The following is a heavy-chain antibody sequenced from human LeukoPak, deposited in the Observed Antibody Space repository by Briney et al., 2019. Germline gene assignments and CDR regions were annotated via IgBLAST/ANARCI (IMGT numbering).Heavy chain of an antibody. D-gene: IGHD6-13*01. CDR2: INAGNGNT. J-gene: IGHJ4*02. CDR3: ARRTYSSSWYGFDY. Sequence: ASVKVSCKASGYTFTSYAMHWVRQAPGQRLEWMGWINAGNGNTKYSQEFQGRVTITRDTSASTAYMELSSLRSEDMAVYYCARRTYSSSWYGFDYWGQGTLVTVSS. V-gene: IGHV1-3*03. CDR1: GYTFTSYA.